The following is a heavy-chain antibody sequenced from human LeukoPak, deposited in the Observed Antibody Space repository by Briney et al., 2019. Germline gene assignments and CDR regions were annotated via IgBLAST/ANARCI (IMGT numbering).Heavy chain of an antibody. J-gene: IGHJ4*02. D-gene: IGHD1-26*01. CDR3: SRHIVGPRTYFDY. CDR1: GFTFGDYA. V-gene: IGHV3-49*04. CDR2: ITSKAYGATT. Sequence: GGSLRLSCTASGFTFGDYAMSWVREAPGNGLEWVGFITSKAYGATTDYAASAKGRFAISRDHSNSIAYLQMSSLKTEDTAVYYCSRHIVGPRTYFDYWGQGALVTVSS.